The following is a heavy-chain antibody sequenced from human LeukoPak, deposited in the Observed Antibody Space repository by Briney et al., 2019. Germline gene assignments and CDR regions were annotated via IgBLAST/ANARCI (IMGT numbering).Heavy chain of an antibody. CDR2: INSSGSA. V-gene: IGHV4-34*01. CDR3: ARGTRTVITPGGRYFDL. CDR1: GGSFSSYY. J-gene: IGHJ2*01. D-gene: IGHD4-23*01. Sequence: SETLSLTCTVYGGSFSSYYWSWIRQPLGKGLEWIGEINSSGSANYTPSLKSRATISADKSKNQFSLKLNSVTAADTAVFYCARGTRTVITPGGRYFDLWGRGTLVTVSS.